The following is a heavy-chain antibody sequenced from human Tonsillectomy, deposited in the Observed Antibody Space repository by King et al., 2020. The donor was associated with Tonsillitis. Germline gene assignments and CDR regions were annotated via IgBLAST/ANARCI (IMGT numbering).Heavy chain of an antibody. V-gene: IGHV4-34*01. J-gene: IGHJ5*02. CDR1: GGSFSGYY. D-gene: IGHD6-13*01. CDR2: INHSGST. Sequence: VQLQQWGAGLLKPSETLSLTCAVYGGSFSGYYWSWIRQPPGKGLEWIGEINHSGSTNYNPSLKSRVTISVDTSKNQFSLKLSSVTAADTAVYYCARRPGIAAAGTGGGWFDPWGQGTLVTVSS. CDR3: ARRPGIAAAGTGGGWFDP.